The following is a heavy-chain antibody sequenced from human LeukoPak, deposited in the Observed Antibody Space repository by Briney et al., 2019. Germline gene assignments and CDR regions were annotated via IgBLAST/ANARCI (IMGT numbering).Heavy chain of an antibody. V-gene: IGHV3-15*01. D-gene: IGHD3-10*01. Sequence: GGSLRLSCAASGFTFTNAWMTWVRQAPGKGLEWVGRIKSKGDGETTGYAAPVKGRFSMSRDDSKATMYLQMYSLEAEDTAVYYCTTDLGLTMIRGVIVDWGQGALVTVSS. CDR3: TTDLGLTMIRGVIVD. CDR2: IKSKGDGETT. CDR1: GFTFTNAW. J-gene: IGHJ4*02.